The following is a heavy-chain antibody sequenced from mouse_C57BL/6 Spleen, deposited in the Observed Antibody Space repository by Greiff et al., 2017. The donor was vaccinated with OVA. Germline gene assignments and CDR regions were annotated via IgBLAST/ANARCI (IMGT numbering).Heavy chain of an antibody. Sequence: QVQLQQPGAELVKPGASVKLSCKASGYTFTSYWMHWVKQRPGQGLEWIGLIHPNSGSTNYNEKFKSKATLTVTKSSSTAYMQLSSRTSEDAAVYYCARRGSNYAMDDWGQGTAVTVSS. CDR3: ARRGSNYAMDD. CDR2: IHPNSGST. CDR1: GYTFTSYW. V-gene: IGHV1-64*01. J-gene: IGHJ4*01.